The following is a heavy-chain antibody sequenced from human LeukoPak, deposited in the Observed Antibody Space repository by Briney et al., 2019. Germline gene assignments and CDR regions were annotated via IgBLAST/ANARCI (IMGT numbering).Heavy chain of an antibody. D-gene: IGHD5-18*01. Sequence: AGGSLRLSCAASGFTFSSYWMNWVRQAPGKGPEWVAIIKEDGGEKYYVDSVKGRFTISRDNAKNSLYLQMSSLGVEDTAVYYCARENRQLWLKRSSSVDYWGQGTLVTVSS. J-gene: IGHJ4*02. CDR2: IKEDGGEK. V-gene: IGHV3-7*03. CDR3: ARENRQLWLKRSSSVDY. CDR1: GFTFSSYW.